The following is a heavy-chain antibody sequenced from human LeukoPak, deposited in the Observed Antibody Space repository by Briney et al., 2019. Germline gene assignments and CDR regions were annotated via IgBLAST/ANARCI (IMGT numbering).Heavy chain of an antibody. D-gene: IGHD5-12*01. V-gene: IGHV1-18*04. Sequence: ASVKLSCKASGYTFTDYHMHWVRQAPGQGLEWMGWISAYNGNTNYAQKLQGRVTMTTDTSTSTAYMELRSLRSDDTAVYYCARDESGYARFFDYWGQGTLVTVTS. CDR2: ISAYNGNT. CDR3: ARDESGYARFFDY. CDR1: GYTFTDYH. J-gene: IGHJ4*02.